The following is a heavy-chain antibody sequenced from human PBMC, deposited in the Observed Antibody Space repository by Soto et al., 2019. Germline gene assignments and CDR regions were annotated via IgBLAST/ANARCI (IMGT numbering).Heavy chain of an antibody. Sequence: PSETLSLSCTVSVGSISSYYWSWIRQPPGKGLEWIGYIYYSGSTNYNPSLKSRVTISVDTSKNQFSLKLSSVTAADTAVYYCARGYSRYGMDVWGQGTTVTVSS. V-gene: IGHV4-59*01. CDR2: IYYSGST. D-gene: IGHD1-1*01. CDR3: ARGYSRYGMDV. J-gene: IGHJ6*02. CDR1: VGSISSYY.